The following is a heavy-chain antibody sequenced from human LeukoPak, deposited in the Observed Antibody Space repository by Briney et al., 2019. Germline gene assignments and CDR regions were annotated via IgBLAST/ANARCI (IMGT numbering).Heavy chain of an antibody. J-gene: IGHJ4*02. D-gene: IGHD3-16*01. Sequence: PGGSLRLSCAASGFTFSSYSMNWVRQAPGKGLEWVSSISSSSSYIYYADSVKGRFTISRDNAKNSLYLQMDSLRAEDTAVYYCARDSNDYIWGTYPYYFDNWGQGTLVTVSS. CDR3: ARDSNDYIWGTYPYYFDN. CDR1: GFTFSSYS. V-gene: IGHV3-21*01. CDR2: ISSSSSYI.